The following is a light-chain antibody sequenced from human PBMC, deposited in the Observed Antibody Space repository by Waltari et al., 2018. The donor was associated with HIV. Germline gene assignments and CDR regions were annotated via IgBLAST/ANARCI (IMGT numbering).Light chain of an antibody. CDR1: SSDLGGYDH. V-gene: IGLV2-14*03. CDR3: SSFTSGTTWV. J-gene: IGLJ3*02. CDR2: DVS. Sequence: QSALTQPASVSGSPGQSITISCTGTSSDLGGYDHVCWYQQHPGRAPKLKIYDVSNRPSGVSERFSGSKSGNTASLTISGLQTEDEADYYCSSFTSGTTWVFGGGTKVTVL.